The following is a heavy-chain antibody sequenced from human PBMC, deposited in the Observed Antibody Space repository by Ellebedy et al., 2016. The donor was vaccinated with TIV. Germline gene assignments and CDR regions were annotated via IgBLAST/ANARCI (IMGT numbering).Heavy chain of an antibody. J-gene: IGHJ6*02. Sequence: GESLKISCAASGFTFSGYYMSWFRQAPGKGPEWVSYISYSGDLMYYADSVKGRFTTSRDNAENSLYLQMNSLRSEDTAVYYCAADPYYYDDYYYYGMDVWGQGTTVTVSS. CDR2: ISYSGDLM. D-gene: IGHD3-22*01. CDR3: AADPYYYDDYYYYGMDV. V-gene: IGHV3-11*01. CDR1: GFTFSGYY.